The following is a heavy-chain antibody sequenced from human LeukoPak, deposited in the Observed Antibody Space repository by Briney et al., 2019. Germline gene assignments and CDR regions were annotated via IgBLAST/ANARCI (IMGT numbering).Heavy chain of an antibody. D-gene: IGHD3-22*01. CDR3: GRSAGYYDSSEDY. CDR2: ISSSGSTI. Sequence: GGSLRLSCAASGFTFSSYEMNWVRQAPGKGLEWVSYISSSGSTIYYADSVKGRFTISRDNAKNSLYLQMNSLRAEDTAAYYSGRSAGYYDSSEDYWGQGTLVTVSS. J-gene: IGHJ4*02. V-gene: IGHV3-48*03. CDR1: GFTFSSYE.